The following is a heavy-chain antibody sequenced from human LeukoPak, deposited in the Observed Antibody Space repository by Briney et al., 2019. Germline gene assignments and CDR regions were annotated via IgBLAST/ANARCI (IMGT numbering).Heavy chain of an antibody. J-gene: IGHJ4*02. V-gene: IGHV3-23*01. CDR2: ISGSGDST. CDR1: GFTVRNNY. Sequence: GGSLRLSCAASGFTVRNNYMSWVRQAPGKGLEWVSGISGSGDSTYYADSVKGRFSISRDNSKNTLWLQMNSLKDEDTAVYYCAKDPRAGSGWGSFDYWGQGTLVTVSS. D-gene: IGHD6-19*01. CDR3: AKDPRAGSGWGSFDY.